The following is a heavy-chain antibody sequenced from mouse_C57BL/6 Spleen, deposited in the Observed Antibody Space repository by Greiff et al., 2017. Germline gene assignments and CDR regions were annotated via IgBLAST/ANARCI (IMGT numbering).Heavy chain of an antibody. CDR3: ARREEDYDGSSYWYFEV. Sequence: QVQLQQSGAELVKPGASVKLSCKASGYTFTEYSIHWVKQRPGQGLEWIGGFYPGSGSITYNQKFKDKATLTADKSSSTVDMELSRLTSEDSAVYYCARREEDYDGSSYWYFEVWGTGATVTVAT. D-gene: IGHD1-1*01. CDR1: GYTFTEYS. CDR2: FYPGSGSI. J-gene: IGHJ1*03. V-gene: IGHV1-62-2*01.